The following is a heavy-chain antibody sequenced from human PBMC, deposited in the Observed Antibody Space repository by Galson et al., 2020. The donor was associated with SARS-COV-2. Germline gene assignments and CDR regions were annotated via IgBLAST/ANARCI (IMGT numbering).Heavy chain of an antibody. CDR1: GGTFSSYT. V-gene: IGHV1-69*04. CDR3: ARDGPGVATIQYYFDY. CDR2: IIPILGIA. J-gene: IGHJ4*02. D-gene: IGHD5-12*01. Sequence: SVKVSCKASGGTFSSYTISWVRQAPGQGLEWMGRIIPILGIANYAQKFQGRVTITADKSTSTAYMELSSLRSEDTAVYYCARDGPGVATIQYYFDYWGQGTLVTVSS.